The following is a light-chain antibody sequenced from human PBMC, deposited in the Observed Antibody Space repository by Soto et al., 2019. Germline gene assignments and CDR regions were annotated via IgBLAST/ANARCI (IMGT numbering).Light chain of an antibody. Sequence: EIVLMQSPGTLSLSPGERATLSCRASQSVWSTYLAWYQQKPGQAPRLLIHGASSRATGIPDRFSGSGSGTDFTLTISRLEPEDFAVYYCQQYGGSPFAFGGGTKVEIK. CDR2: GAS. J-gene: IGKJ4*01. CDR1: QSVWSTY. V-gene: IGKV3-20*01. CDR3: QQYGGSPFA.